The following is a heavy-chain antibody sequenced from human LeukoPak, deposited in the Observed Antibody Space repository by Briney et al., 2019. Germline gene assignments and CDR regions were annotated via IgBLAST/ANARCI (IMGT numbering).Heavy chain of an antibody. V-gene: IGHV4-59*08. Sequence: SETLSLTCTVSGGPTSSYYWSWIRQPPGKGLEWIGYIYYSGSTNYNPSLKSRVTISVDTSKNQFSLKLSSVTAADTAVYYCARLSYYYDSSGPGREYNWFDPWGQGTLVTVSS. CDR3: ARLSYYYDSSGPGREYNWFDP. D-gene: IGHD3-22*01. J-gene: IGHJ5*02. CDR1: GGPTSSYY. CDR2: IYYSGST.